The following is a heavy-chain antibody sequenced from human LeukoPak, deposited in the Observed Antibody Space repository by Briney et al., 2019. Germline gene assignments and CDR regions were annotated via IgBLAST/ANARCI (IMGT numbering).Heavy chain of an antibody. Sequence: GGSLRLSCAASGFTFSSYGMHWVRQAPGKGLEWVAVISYDGSNKYYADSVKGRFTISRDNSKNTLYLHMNSLRDEDTAVYYCARSGPYDAFDVSGYSDFWGQGTLVTVSS. V-gene: IGHV3-30*03. CDR3: ARSGPYDAFDVSGYSDF. J-gene: IGHJ4*02. CDR1: GFTFSSYG. D-gene: IGHD3-22*01. CDR2: ISYDGSNK.